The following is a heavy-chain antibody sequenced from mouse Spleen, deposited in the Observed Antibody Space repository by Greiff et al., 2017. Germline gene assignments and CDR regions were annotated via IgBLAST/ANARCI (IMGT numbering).Heavy chain of an antibody. Sequence: EVQLVESGGGLVQPGGSLKLSCAASGFTFSSYTMSWVRQTPEKRLEWVAYISNGGGSTYYPDTVKGRFTISRDNAKNTLYLQMSSLKSEDTAMYYCARHSYGNYGAMDYWGQGTSVTVSS. D-gene: IGHD2-1*01. J-gene: IGHJ4*01. CDR3: ARHSYGNYGAMDY. CDR1: GFTFSSYT. CDR2: ISNGGGST. V-gene: IGHV5-12-2*01.